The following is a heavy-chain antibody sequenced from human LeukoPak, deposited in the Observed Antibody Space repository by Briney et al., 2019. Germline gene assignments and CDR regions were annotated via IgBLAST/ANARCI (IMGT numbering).Heavy chain of an antibody. V-gene: IGHV1-2*02. Sequence: ASVKVSCKASGYTFTGYYMHWVRQAPGQGLEWMGWINPNSGGTNYAQKLQGRVTMTTDTSTSTAYMELRSLRSDDTAVYYCARDRRYQLLSTYGMDVWGQGTTVTVSS. CDR1: GYTFTGYY. CDR3: ARDRRYQLLSTYGMDV. J-gene: IGHJ6*02. D-gene: IGHD2-2*01. CDR2: INPNSGGT.